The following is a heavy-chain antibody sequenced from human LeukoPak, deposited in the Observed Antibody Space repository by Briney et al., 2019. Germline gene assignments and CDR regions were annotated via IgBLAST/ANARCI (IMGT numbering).Heavy chain of an antibody. J-gene: IGHJ4*02. CDR3: AKDHYWSIDY. CDR2: IKGDGIST. D-gene: IGHD3-3*01. CDR1: GFDFSSNW. V-gene: IGHV3-74*01. Sequence: GGSLRLSCTASGFDFSSNWMHWVRHAPGQGLVWVSRIKGDGISTNYADSVKGRFTISRDIAKNTLYLQMNSLRAEDTGVYYCAKDHYWSIDYWGRGTLVTVSS.